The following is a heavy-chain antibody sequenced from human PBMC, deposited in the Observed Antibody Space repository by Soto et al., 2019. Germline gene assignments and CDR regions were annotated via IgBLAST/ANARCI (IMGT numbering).Heavy chain of an antibody. Sequence: QVHLEQSGPEVKKPGASVKVSCKASGYTFTSYGISWVRLAPGQGLEWMGWINIYGGGTNYAQKYQDRDTMTRDPSTHNVYLEMRSLTSDDTAIYYCARALYYYDNSGLAFWGQGTLVTVCS. CDR1: GYTFTSYG. CDR3: ARALYYYDNSGLAF. V-gene: IGHV1-18*01. CDR2: INIYGGGT. J-gene: IGHJ4*02. D-gene: IGHD3-22*01.